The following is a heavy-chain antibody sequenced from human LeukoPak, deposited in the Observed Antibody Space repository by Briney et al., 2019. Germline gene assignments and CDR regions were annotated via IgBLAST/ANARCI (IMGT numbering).Heavy chain of an antibody. CDR1: GGTFSSYA. V-gene: IGHV1-69*13. J-gene: IGHJ4*02. D-gene: IGHD6-19*01. CDR3: AREGWASSYYFDY. Sequence: SVKVPCKASGGTFSSYAISWVRQAPGQGLEWMGGIIPIFGTANYAQKFQGRVTITADESTSTAYMELSSLRSEDTAVYYCAREGWASSYYFDYWGQGTLVTVSS. CDR2: IIPIFGTA.